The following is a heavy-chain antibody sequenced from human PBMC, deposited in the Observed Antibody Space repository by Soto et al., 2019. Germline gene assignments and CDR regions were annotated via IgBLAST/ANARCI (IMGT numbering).Heavy chain of an antibody. Sequence: QVQLVQSGAEVKKPGASVKVSCKASGYTFSSYGINWVRQAPGQGLEWLGWVSPYDGYTNYAHILQGRVSMTTHTSTKTGLMGVRSLRSDDTAVYYCARGGYYDSSGSRNYFYYGMNVWVQGTTVTVSS. V-gene: IGHV1-18*01. CDR3: ARGGYYDSSGSRNYFYYGMNV. J-gene: IGHJ6*02. D-gene: IGHD3-22*01. CDR2: VSPYDGYT. CDR1: GYTFSSYG.